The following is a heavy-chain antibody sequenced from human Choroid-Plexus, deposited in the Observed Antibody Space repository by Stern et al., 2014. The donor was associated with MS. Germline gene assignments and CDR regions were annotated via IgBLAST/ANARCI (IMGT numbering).Heavy chain of an antibody. V-gene: IGHV3-30*18. CDR1: GFTFAGCA. Sequence: VQLVESGGGVVQPGRPLRLSCVASGFTFAGCAMHWVRQAPGKGLEWVAGVSYDGSNKYYADSVKGRFTISRDNSQNTLYMQMSSLRPEDTAVYYCAKDRHYLTYFFDHWGQGSLVTVSS. CDR2: VSYDGSNK. J-gene: IGHJ5*02. D-gene: IGHD2/OR15-2a*01. CDR3: AKDRHYLTYFFDH.